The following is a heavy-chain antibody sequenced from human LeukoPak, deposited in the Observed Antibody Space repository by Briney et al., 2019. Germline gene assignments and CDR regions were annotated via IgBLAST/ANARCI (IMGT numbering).Heavy chain of an antibody. V-gene: IGHV3-23*01. CDR3: AKDPSLRLWMMDPEHLSFDY. CDR2: ISGSGSST. Sequence: QAGGSLRLSCAASGFTFSSYAMSWVRQAPGKGLEWVSAISGSGSSTYYADSVKGRFTISRDNSNNTLHLQMNSLRAEDTAVYYCAKDPSLRLWMMDPEHLSFDYWGQGTLVTVSS. J-gene: IGHJ4*02. CDR1: GFTFSSYA. D-gene: IGHD2-21*01.